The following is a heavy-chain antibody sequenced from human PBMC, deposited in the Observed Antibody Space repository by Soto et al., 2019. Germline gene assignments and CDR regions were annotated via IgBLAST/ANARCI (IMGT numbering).Heavy chain of an antibody. J-gene: IGHJ6*04. CDR2: INHSGST. CDR1: GGSFSDYY. V-gene: IGHV4-34*01. CDR3: ARARKGSGSDYYYHYGMDV. D-gene: IGHD3-3*01. Sequence: SETLSLTCSVYGGSFSDYYWSWIRQPPGKGLEWIGEINHSGSTNYNPSLKSRVTISVHTSKNQFSLKLSSVTAADTAVYYCARARKGSGSDYYYHYGMDVWGKGTTVTVSS.